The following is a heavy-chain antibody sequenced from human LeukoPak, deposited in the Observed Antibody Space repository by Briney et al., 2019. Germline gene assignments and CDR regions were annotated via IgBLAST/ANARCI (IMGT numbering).Heavy chain of an antibody. V-gene: IGHV1-69*04. D-gene: IGHD5-24*01. CDR3: ASGEDGYNSIFDY. CDR1: GGTFSSYA. Sequence: GASVKVSCKASGGTFSSYAISWVRQAPGQGLEWMGRIIPILGIANYAQKFQGRVTITADKSTSTAYMELSSLRSEDTAVYYCASGEDGYNSIFDYWGQGTLVTVSS. CDR2: IIPILGIA. J-gene: IGHJ4*02.